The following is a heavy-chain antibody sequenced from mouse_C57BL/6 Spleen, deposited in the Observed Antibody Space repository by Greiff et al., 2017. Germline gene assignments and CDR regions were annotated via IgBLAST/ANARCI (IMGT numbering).Heavy chain of an antibody. CDR1: GYAFSRYW. D-gene: IGHD2-2*01. Sequence: VQRVESGAELVKPGASVKISCKASGYAFSRYWMNWVKTRPGKGLEWIGQIYPGDGDTNYNGKFKGKATLTADKSSSTAYMQLSSLTSEDSAVYFCARWFSYAMDYWGQGTSVTVAS. J-gene: IGHJ4*01. V-gene: IGHV1-80*01. CDR2: IYPGDGDT. CDR3: ARWFSYAMDY.